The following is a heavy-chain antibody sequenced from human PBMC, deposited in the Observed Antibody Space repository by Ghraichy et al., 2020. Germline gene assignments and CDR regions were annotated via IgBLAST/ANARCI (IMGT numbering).Heavy chain of an antibody. CDR2: INHSGST. CDR3: ARVRITMIVVVITRLRKYYFDY. D-gene: IGHD3-22*01. CDR1: GGSFSGYY. Sequence: SQTLSLTCAVYGGSFSGYYWSWIRQPPGKGLEWIGEINHSGSTNYNPSLKSRVTISVDTSKNQFSLKLSSVTAADTAVYYCARVRITMIVVVITRLRKYYFDYWGQGTLVTVSS. V-gene: IGHV4-34*01. J-gene: IGHJ4*02.